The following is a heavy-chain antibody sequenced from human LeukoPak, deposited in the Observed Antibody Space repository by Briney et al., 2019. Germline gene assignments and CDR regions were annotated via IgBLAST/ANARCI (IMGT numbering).Heavy chain of an antibody. D-gene: IGHD6-13*01. Sequence: SQTLSLTCTVSGGSISSGDYYWSWLRQPPGKGREWIGYIYYCGSTYYNPSLKSRVTISVDTSKNQFSLKLSSVTAADTAVYYCARVSGQQLYFYWGQGTLVTVSS. CDR3: ARVSGQQLYFY. J-gene: IGHJ4*02. CDR2: IYYCGST. V-gene: IGHV4-30-4*08. CDR1: GGSISSGDYY.